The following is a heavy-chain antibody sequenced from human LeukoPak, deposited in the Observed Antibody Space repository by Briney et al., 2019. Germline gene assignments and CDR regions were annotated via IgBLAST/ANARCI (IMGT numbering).Heavy chain of an antibody. J-gene: IGHJ4*02. Sequence: GASVKVSCKASGYTFTGYYMHWVRQAPGQGLEWMGWINPNSGGTNYAQKFQGRVTMTRDTSISTAYMELSRLRSDDTAVYYCARAQDIVVVVAALYFDYWGQGTLVTVSS. CDR3: ARAQDIVVVVAALYFDY. D-gene: IGHD2-15*01. V-gene: IGHV1-2*02. CDR2: INPNSGGT. CDR1: GYTFTGYY.